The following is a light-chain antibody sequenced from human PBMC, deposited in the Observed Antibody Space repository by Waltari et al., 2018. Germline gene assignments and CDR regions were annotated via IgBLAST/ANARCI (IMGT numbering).Light chain of an antibody. V-gene: IGLV2-14*01. CDR1: TSDIGIFSY. CDR2: EVT. CDR3: SSYAGSNSV. J-gene: IGLJ1*01. Sequence: QSALAQPASVSASPGESITISCTGTTSDIGIFSYVSWYQQHPGKAPNLMIYEVTNRPSGISNRFSGSKSGHTASLTISGLRAEDEADYYCSSYAGSNSVFGTGTKVTVL.